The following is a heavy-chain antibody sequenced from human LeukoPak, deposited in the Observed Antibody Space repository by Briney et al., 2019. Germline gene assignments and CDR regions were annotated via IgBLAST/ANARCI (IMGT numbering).Heavy chain of an antibody. CDR1: GFTFSNAW. J-gene: IGHJ3*02. V-gene: IGHV3-20*01. Sequence: GGSLRLSCAASGFTFSNAWMSWVRQAPGKGLEWASGINWNGGSTGYADSVKGRFTISRDNAKNSLYLQMNSLRAEDTALYHCARSMVRGPDDAFDIWGQGTMVTVSS. CDR2: INWNGGST. CDR3: ARSMVRGPDDAFDI. D-gene: IGHD3-10*01.